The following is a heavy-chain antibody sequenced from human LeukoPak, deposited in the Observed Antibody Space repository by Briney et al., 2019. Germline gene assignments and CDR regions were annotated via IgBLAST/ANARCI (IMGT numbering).Heavy chain of an antibody. CDR2: INGGNGNT. CDR3: AREGIGLAGSERWFDS. V-gene: IGHV1-3*01. CDR1: GCTFTKYA. J-gene: IGHJ5*01. Sequence: GASVKVSCKASGCTFTKYAMRWVRQAPGQRLEWMGWINGGNGNTKYSQKFQGGVTISRDTSASTAHMELSSLRSEDTAVYYCAREGIGLAGSERWFDSWGQGTPVTVSS. D-gene: IGHD6-19*01.